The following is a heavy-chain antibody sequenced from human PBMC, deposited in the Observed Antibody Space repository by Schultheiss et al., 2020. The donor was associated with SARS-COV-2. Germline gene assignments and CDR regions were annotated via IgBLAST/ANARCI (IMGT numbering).Heavy chain of an antibody. CDR1: GGTFSSYA. V-gene: IGHV1-69*13. D-gene: IGHD3-10*01. CDR3: ARPRLMITMVRGVMSLNYYYGMDV. J-gene: IGHJ6*02. Sequence: SVKVSCKASGGTFSSYAISWVRQAPGQGLEWMGGIIPIFGTANYAQKFQGRVTITADESTSTAYMELSSLRSEDTAVYYCARPRLMITMVRGVMSLNYYYGMDVWGQGTTVTVSS. CDR2: IIPIFGTA.